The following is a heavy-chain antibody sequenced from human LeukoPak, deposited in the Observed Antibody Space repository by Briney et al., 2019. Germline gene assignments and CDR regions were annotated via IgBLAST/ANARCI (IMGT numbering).Heavy chain of an antibody. CDR1: GFTFSSYS. CDR3: ARVSPRGYYYGMDV. D-gene: IGHD3-16*01. Sequence: GGSLRLSCAASGFTFSSYSMNWVRQAPGKGLEWVSYISSSSSTIYYADSVKGRFTISRDNAKNSLYLQMNSLRAEDTAVYYCARVSPRGYYYGMDVWGQGTTVTVSS. V-gene: IGHV3-48*04. J-gene: IGHJ6*02. CDR2: ISSSSSTI.